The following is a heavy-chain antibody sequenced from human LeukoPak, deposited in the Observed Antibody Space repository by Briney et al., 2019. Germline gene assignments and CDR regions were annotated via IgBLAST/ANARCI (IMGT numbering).Heavy chain of an antibody. CDR2: ISSSGGTR. CDR1: GFSFSVYE. V-gene: IGHV3-48*03. Sequence: AGSLRLSCAASGFSFSVYEMYWVSPAPGKGLEWVSYISSSGGTRYYADSVKGRFTISRDNAKNSLYLQMNRLRAEDTAVYYCATLTGASSFDDWGQGTLVTVA. J-gene: IGHJ4*02. D-gene: IGHD7-27*01. CDR3: ATLTGASSFDD.